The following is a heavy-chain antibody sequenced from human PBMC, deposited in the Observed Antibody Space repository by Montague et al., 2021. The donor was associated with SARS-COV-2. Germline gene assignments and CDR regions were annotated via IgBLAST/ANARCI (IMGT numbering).Heavy chain of an antibody. CDR3: APAVPVADDS. CDR2: INGGSSVM. V-gene: IGHV3-48*03. Sequence: SLRLSCAASGFNFGSYEMNWVRQTPGKGLEWVSYINGGSSVMYYADSVMGRFTISRDNAESSLYLQMNSLRAEDTAVYYCAPAVPVADDSWGQGTLVTVSS. J-gene: IGHJ5*02. CDR1: GFNFGSYE. D-gene: IGHD2-2*01.